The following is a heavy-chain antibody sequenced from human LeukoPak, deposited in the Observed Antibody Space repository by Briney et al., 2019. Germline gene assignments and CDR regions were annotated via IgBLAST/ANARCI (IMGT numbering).Heavy chain of an antibody. J-gene: IGHJ4*02. D-gene: IGHD3-22*01. CDR2: IYYSGST. CDR1: GASVSGRAYF. CDR3: AKSGGYGLIDY. Sequence: TDTLSLTYTVSGASVSGRAYFWLWTGQPPGKGLEWIGYIYYSGSTNYNASLESRVTISIDTSKNQFSLKLNSVTAADTAMYYCAKSGGYGLIDYWGQGTMVTVSS. V-gene: IGHV4-39*01.